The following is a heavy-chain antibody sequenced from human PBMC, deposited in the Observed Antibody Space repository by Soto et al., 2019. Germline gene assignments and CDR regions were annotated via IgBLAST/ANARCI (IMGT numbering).Heavy chain of an antibody. Sequence: SETLSLTCAVSGGSISSYYWSWIRQPPGKGLEWIGYIYYSGSTNYNPSLKSRVTISVDTSKNQFSLKMSSVTAADTAAYYCARLATRYYFDYWGQGTLVTVSS. CDR1: GGSISSYY. V-gene: IGHV4-59*01. CDR3: ARLATRYYFDY. D-gene: IGHD1-1*01. CDR2: IYYSGST. J-gene: IGHJ4*02.